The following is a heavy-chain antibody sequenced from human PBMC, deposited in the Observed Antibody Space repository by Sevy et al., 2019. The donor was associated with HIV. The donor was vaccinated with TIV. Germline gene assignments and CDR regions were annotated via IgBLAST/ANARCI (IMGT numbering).Heavy chain of an antibody. J-gene: IGHJ3*01. CDR2: TRYDGTTK. V-gene: IGHV3-30*02. Sequence: GGSLRLSCAATGFTFSRSGMHWVRQAPGKGLEWVSFTRYDGTTKNYADSVKGRFTISRDNSKNPLYLQMNSLRADDTAVYYCAKMGSTTVTTSDAFDLWGQGTMVTVSS. CDR1: GFTFSRSG. D-gene: IGHD4-17*01. CDR3: AKMGSTTVTTSDAFDL.